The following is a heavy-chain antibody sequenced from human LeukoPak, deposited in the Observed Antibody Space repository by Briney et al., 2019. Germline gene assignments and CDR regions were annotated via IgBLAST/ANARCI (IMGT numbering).Heavy chain of an antibody. D-gene: IGHD3-10*01. Sequence: GASVKVSCKASGYTFTSYDINWVRQATGQGLGWMGWMNPNSGNTGYAQKFQGRVTMTRNTSISTAYMELSSLRSEDTAVYYCYYVWFGELYLFRAYGMEVWGQGTTVTVSS. CDR3: YYVWFGELYLFRAYGMEV. CDR2: MNPNSGNT. J-gene: IGHJ6*02. CDR1: GYTFTSYD. V-gene: IGHV1-8*01.